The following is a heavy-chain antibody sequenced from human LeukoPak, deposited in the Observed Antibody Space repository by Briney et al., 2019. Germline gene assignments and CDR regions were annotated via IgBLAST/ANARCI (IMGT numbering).Heavy chain of an antibody. V-gene: IGHV3-7*01. J-gene: IGHJ4*02. D-gene: IGHD2-15*01. CDR1: GFTFSSYW. Sequence: GGSLRLSCAASGFTFSSYWMSWVRQAPGKGLEWVANIKQDGSEKYYVDSVKGRFTISRDNAKNSLYLQMNSLRAEDTAVYYCAREPLYCSGGSCYSHLFDYWGQGTLVTVSS. CDR3: AREPLYCSGGSCYSHLFDY. CDR2: IKQDGSEK.